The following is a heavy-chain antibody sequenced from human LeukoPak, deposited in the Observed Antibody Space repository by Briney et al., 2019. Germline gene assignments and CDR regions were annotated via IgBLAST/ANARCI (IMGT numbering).Heavy chain of an antibody. V-gene: IGHV4-59*01. CDR2: LYYPGST. J-gene: IGHJ4*02. CDR1: GVSISGYY. CDR3: ARQHSSGWYYFDS. Sequence: PSETLSLTCTVSGVSISGYYCSWIRKPPGKGLEWIGYLYYPGSTKYNPSLKSRVSISLDTSKNVFSLKLSSVTATDTAVYYCARQHSSGWYYFDSWGQGTPATVSS. D-gene: IGHD6-19*01.